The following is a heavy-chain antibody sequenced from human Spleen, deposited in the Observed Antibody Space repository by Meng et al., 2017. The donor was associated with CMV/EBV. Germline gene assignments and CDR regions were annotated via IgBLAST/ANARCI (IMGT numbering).Heavy chain of an antibody. Sequence: SVKVSCKASGFSFTSSAVQWVRQARGQRLEWIGWIVVGSGNTYYAQKFQERVTITRDKSTSTTYMELNSLKSEDTAVYYCAADPNWVPGGMYWFDCWGQGTLVTVSS. V-gene: IGHV1-58*01. CDR3: AADPNWVPGGMYWFDC. J-gene: IGHJ5*01. CDR1: GFSFTSSA. CDR2: IVVGSGNT. D-gene: IGHD2-2*01.